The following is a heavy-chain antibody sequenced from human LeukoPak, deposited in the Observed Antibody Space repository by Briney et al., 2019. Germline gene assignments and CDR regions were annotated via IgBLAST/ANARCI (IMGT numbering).Heavy chain of an antibody. J-gene: IGHJ4*02. D-gene: IGHD6-19*01. V-gene: IGHV5-51*01. CDR1: GYSFSSSW. CDR2: IYPSDSDT. CDR3: ARHRPGYTGGPYYFDF. Sequence: GESLKISCKGSGYSFSSSWVGWVRQMPGKGLEWMGIIYPSDSDTKYSPSFQGQVTFSADKSTKTAYLQWSSLKASDSAMYYCARHRPGYTGGPYYFDFWGQGTLVTVSS.